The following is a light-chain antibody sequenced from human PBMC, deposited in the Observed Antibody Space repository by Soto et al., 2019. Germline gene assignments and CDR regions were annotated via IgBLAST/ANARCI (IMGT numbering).Light chain of an antibody. J-gene: IGKJ3*01. CDR3: QQYNNWPGT. Sequence: EIVMTQSPATLSVSPGERATLSCRASQSVSSNLAWYQQKPGQAPRLLIYCASSMSTRIPARFSGSGSGTDFTLTISSLQSEDFAVYYCQQYNNWPGTFGPGTKVDIK. V-gene: IGKV3-15*01. CDR2: CAS. CDR1: QSVSSN.